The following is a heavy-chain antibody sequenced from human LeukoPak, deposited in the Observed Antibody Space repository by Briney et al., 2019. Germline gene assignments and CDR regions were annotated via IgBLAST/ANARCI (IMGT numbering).Heavy chain of an antibody. J-gene: IGHJ4*02. Sequence: GGSLRLSCAASGFTFSSYGMHWVRQAPGKGLEWVAFIRYDGSNKYYTDSVKGRFTISRDNSKNTLYLQMNSLRAEDTAVYYCAKGPAAGTEGGYWGQGTLVTVSS. CDR3: AKGPAAGTEGGY. CDR1: GFTFSSYG. V-gene: IGHV3-30*02. D-gene: IGHD6-13*01. CDR2: IRYDGSNK.